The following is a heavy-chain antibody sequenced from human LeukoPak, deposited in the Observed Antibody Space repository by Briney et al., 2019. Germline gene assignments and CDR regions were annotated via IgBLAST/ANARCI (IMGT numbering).Heavy chain of an antibody. Sequence: GGSLRLSCAASGFTFSSYAMHWVRQAPGKGLEYVSAISSNGGSTYYANSVKGRFTISRDNSKNTLYLQMGSLRAEDMAVYYCARDWGYSGSYFDYFDYWGQGTLVSVSS. CDR1: GFTFSSYA. CDR2: ISSNGGST. CDR3: ARDWGYSGSYFDYFDY. V-gene: IGHV3-64*01. D-gene: IGHD1-26*01. J-gene: IGHJ4*02.